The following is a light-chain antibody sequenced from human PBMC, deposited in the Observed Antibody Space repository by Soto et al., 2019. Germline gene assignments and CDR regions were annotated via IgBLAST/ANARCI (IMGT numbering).Light chain of an antibody. CDR3: QNYNWPPFT. CDR2: AAS. V-gene: IGKV1-27*01. Sequence: DIQMTQSPSSLSASVGDRVTISCRASQGISSYLAWYQQKPGKAPRLLIYAASSLQSGVSFRFTGSGSGTDFTLTISSLQPKDVATYYCQNYNWPPFTFGHGTKVDIK. CDR1: QGISSY. J-gene: IGKJ3*01.